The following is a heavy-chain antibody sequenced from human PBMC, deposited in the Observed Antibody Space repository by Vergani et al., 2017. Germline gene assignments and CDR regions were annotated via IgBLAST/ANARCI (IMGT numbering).Heavy chain of an antibody. CDR3: AREVQSPWVRGVLNWFDP. CDR2: ISVYNGNT. CDR1: GYTFTSYG. Sequence: QVPLVPSGAEVKKPGASVKVSCKASGYTFTSYGISWVRQAPGQGLEWMGWISVYNGNTNYAQKLQGRVTMTTDTSTSTAYMELRSLRSDDTAVYYCAREVQSPWVRGVLNWFDPWGQGTLVTVSS. D-gene: IGHD3-10*01. J-gene: IGHJ5*02. V-gene: IGHV1-18*01.